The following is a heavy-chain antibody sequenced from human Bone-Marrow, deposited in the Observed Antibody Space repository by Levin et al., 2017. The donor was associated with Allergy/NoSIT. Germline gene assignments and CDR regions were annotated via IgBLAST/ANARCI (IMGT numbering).Heavy chain of an antibody. CDR3: THFGGVTNDY. CDR2: ISWNSGNM. V-gene: IGHV3-9*01. CDR1: GFSFEDYA. D-gene: IGHD3-16*01. Sequence: SLKISCEASGFSFEDYAMQWVRQAPGKGLEWVASISWNSGNMVYADSVKGRFSISRDNTKNSLFLEMNSLRPEDTALYFCTHFGGVTNDYWGQGTLVTVSS. J-gene: IGHJ4*02.